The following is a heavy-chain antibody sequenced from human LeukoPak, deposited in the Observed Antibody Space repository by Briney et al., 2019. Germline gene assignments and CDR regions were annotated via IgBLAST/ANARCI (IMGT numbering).Heavy chain of an antibody. V-gene: IGHV3-74*01. Sequence: GGSLRLSCAASGFTFSSYWMHWVRQAPGKGQLWVSRINSDGSVTTYADSVKGRFTISRDNAKNTLYLQMNSLRAEDTAVYYCTRATGSFYGLGYWGQGTMVTVSS. D-gene: IGHD1-26*01. CDR3: TRATGSFYGLGY. J-gene: IGHJ4*02. CDR2: INSDGSVT. CDR1: GFTFSSYW.